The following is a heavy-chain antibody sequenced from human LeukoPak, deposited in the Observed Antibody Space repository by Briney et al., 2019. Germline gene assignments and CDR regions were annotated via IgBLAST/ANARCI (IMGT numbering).Heavy chain of an antibody. CDR1: GFTFSSYS. Sequence: PGGSLRLSCAASGFTFSSYSMNWVRQAPGKGLEWVSSISSSSSYIYYADSVKGRFTISRDNAKNSLYLQMNSLRAEDTAVYYCARDPRVVYYDSSVPDWGQGTMVTVSS. CDR3: ARDPRVVYYDSSVPD. D-gene: IGHD3-22*01. J-gene: IGHJ3*01. V-gene: IGHV3-21*01. CDR2: ISSSSSYI.